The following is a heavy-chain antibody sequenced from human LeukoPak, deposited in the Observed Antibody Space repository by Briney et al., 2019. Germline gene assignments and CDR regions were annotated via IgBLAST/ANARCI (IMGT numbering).Heavy chain of an antibody. CDR3: ASGETTYYFDY. J-gene: IGHJ4*02. D-gene: IGHD1-1*01. CDR1: GFTFSSYW. V-gene: IGHV3-7*01. Sequence: PGGSLRLSCAASGFTFSSYWMSWVRQAPGKGLEWVANKKQDGSEKYYVDSVKGRFTISRDNAKNSLYLQMNSLRAEDTAVYYCASGETTYYFDYWGQGTLVTVSS. CDR2: KKQDGSEK.